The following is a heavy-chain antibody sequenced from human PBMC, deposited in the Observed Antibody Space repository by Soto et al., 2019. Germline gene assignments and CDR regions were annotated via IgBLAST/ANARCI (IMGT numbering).Heavy chain of an antibody. J-gene: IGHJ4*02. CDR2: INPNSGGT. CDR1: GYTFTGYY. V-gene: IGHV1-2*04. CDR3: ARLSYPGGSGDPWYFDH. Sequence: ASVKVSCKASGYTFTGYYMHWVRQAPGQGLEWMGWINPNSGGTNYAQKFQGWVTMTRDTSISTAYMELSRLRSDDTAVYYCARLSYPGGSGDPWYFDHWGQGTPVTVSS. D-gene: IGHD3-10*01.